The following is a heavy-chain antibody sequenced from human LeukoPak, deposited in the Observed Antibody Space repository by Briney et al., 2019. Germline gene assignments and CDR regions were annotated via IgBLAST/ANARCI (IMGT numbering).Heavy chain of an antibody. CDR3: ARRAGSYLYYYYGMDV. D-gene: IGHD3-16*02. CDR1: GYTFTSYG. Sequence: ASVKVSCKASGYTFTSYGISWVRQAPGQGLEWMGWISAYNGNTYYAQKLQGRVTMTTDTSTSTAYMELRSLRSDDTAVYYCARRAGSYLYYYYGMDVWGKGTTVTVSS. J-gene: IGHJ6*04. V-gene: IGHV1-18*04. CDR2: ISAYNGNT.